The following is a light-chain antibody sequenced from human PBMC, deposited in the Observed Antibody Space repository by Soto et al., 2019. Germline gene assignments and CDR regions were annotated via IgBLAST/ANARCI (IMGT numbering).Light chain of an antibody. CDR3: CSYAGVRGAV. CDR2: EVY. V-gene: IGLV2-23*02. CDR1: SSDVGYYNL. Sequence: QSTLTQPVSVSGSPGQSVTISCTGTSSDVGYYNLVAWYQQHPGKAPKVLIYEVYKRASGVSDRFSGSKSGNTASLTISGLQAEDEADYYCCSYAGVRGAVFGGGTQLTVL. J-gene: IGLJ7*01.